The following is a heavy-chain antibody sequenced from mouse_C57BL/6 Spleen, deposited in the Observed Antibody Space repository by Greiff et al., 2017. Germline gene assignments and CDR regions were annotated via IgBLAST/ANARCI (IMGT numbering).Heavy chain of an antibody. CDR2: INPNNGGT. J-gene: IGHJ2*01. Sequence: DVHLVESGPELVKPGASVKIPCKASGYTFTDYNMDWVKQSHGKSLEWIGDINPNNGGTIYNQKFKGKATLTVDKSSSTAYMELRSLTSEDTAVYYCARNYGSSQYYFDYWGQGTTLTVSS. V-gene: IGHV1-18*01. CDR3: ARNYGSSQYYFDY. CDR1: GYTFTDYN. D-gene: IGHD1-1*01.